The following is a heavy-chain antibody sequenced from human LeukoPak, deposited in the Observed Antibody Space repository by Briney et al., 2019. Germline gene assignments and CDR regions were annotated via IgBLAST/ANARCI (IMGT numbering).Heavy chain of an antibody. CDR3: AGGQGWLLDY. Sequence: GGSLRLSCVASGFTFSNFWMSWVRQGPGKGLEWVASIKADGSDKRYLGSVTGRFTISRDNAKNSLFLQMNSLRVEDTAVYYCAGGQGWLLDYWGQGALVTVSS. CDR1: GFTFSNFW. CDR2: IKADGSDK. V-gene: IGHV3-7*05. J-gene: IGHJ4*02. D-gene: IGHD2-15*01.